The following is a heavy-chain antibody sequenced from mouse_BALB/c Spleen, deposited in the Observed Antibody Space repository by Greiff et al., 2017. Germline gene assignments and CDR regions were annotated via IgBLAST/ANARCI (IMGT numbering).Heavy chain of an antibody. Sequence: QVQLQQPGAELVRPGASVKLSCKASGYTFTSYWINWVKQRPGQGLEWIGNIYPSDSYTNYNQKFKDKATLTVDKSSSTAYMQLSSPTSEDSAVYYCTRLTLDAMDYWGQGTSVTVSS. J-gene: IGHJ4*01. CDR1: GYTFTSYW. CDR3: TRLTLDAMDY. CDR2: IYPSDSYT. V-gene: IGHV1-69*02.